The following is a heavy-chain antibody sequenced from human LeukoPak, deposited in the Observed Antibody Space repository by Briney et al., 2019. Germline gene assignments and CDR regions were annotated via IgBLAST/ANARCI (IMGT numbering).Heavy chain of an antibody. CDR2: IYYSGST. CDR3: ARGGLNYYYYYMDV. J-gene: IGHJ6*03. V-gene: IGHV4-59*01. CDR1: GGSISSYY. Sequence: SETLSLTCTVSGGSISSYYWSWIRQPPGKGLEWMGYIYYSGSTNYNPSLKSRVTISVDTSKNQFSLKLSSVTAADTAVYYCARGGLNYYYYYMDVWGKGTTVTISS.